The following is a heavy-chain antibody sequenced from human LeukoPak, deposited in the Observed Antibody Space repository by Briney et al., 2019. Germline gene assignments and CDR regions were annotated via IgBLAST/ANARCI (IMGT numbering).Heavy chain of an antibody. Sequence: GGSLRLSCAASGFTVSSNYMGWVRQAPGKGLEWVSIIYSGGSTYYADSVKGRFTISRDNSKNTLYLQMNSLRAEDTAVYYCARDRRENSGWFYYFDYWGQGTLVTVSS. D-gene: IGHD6-19*01. V-gene: IGHV3-66*01. CDR1: GFTVSSNY. CDR2: IYSGGST. CDR3: ARDRRENSGWFYYFDY. J-gene: IGHJ4*02.